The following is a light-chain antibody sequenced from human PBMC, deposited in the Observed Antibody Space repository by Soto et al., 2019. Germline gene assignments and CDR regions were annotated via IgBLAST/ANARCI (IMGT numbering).Light chain of an antibody. Sequence: QSVLTQPPSASGSPGQSVSISCIGGSSDVGGSKYVSWYQVKPGKAPKLIIYEVNRRPEGAPYRFSGSKSGNTASLTVSGLQAEDEGDYYCFSYADSNNFVFGSGTKVTVL. CDR1: SSDVGGSKY. CDR3: FSYADSNNFV. CDR2: EVN. J-gene: IGLJ1*01. V-gene: IGLV2-8*01.